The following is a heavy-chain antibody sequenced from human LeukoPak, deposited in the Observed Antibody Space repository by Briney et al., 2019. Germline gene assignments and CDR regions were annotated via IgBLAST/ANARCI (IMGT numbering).Heavy chain of an antibody. Sequence: PGGSLRLSCAASGISFNNYGMSWVRQAPGKGLEWVSSISNGGHHTYYADSVRGRFTISRDNSKNTPYLQMDSLRAADTAVYYCAKVISSYSGYDSYWGQGTLVAVSS. CDR3: AKVISSYSGYDSY. J-gene: IGHJ4*02. V-gene: IGHV3-23*01. CDR2: ISNGGHHT. CDR1: GISFNNYG. D-gene: IGHD5-12*01.